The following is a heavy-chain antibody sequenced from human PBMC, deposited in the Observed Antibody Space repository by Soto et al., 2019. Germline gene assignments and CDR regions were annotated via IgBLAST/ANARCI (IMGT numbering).Heavy chain of an antibody. CDR3: ARFPGTIMPTIVVSYYFDY. Sequence: EVQLVESGGGLVKPGGSLRLSCAVSGFTFSNYSVNWVRQAPGKGLEWVSSISADGTFRYYADSVRGRFAVSRDNAKSSLNLQMNKLRAEDAAVYFCARFPGTIMPTIVVSYYFDYWGVGTLVPVS. J-gene: IGHJ4*02. CDR1: GFTFSNYS. V-gene: IGHV3-21*01. CDR2: ISADGTFR. D-gene: IGHD5-12*01.